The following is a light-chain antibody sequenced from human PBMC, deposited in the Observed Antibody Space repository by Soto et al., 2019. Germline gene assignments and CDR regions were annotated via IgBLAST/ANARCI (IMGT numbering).Light chain of an antibody. Sequence: ETGMTQSPATLSVSPGERATLSCRASQSVSNKIAWYQQKPGQAPRLLIYFASSRATGTPARFSGSGSGTEFTLTISSLQSEDFAVYYCQQFKNWPPTFGQGTKVEIK. V-gene: IGKV3-15*01. CDR1: QSVSNK. CDR3: QQFKNWPPT. J-gene: IGKJ1*01. CDR2: FAS.